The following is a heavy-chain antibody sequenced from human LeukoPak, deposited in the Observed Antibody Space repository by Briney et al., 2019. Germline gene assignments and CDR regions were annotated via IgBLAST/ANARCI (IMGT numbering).Heavy chain of an antibody. J-gene: IGHJ4*02. CDR1: GSTLSIYA. D-gene: IGHD3-16*02. CDR3: AKDGSYREYYFDY. CDR2: ISTNGDTT. V-gene: IGHV3-64D*06. Sequence: GGSLRLSCSAPGSTLSIYAMHWVRQAPGKELQHVSGISTNGDTTYYADSVKGRFTISRDNSRNTVSLQMSSLRAEDTAVYYCAKDGSYREYYFDYWGQGTLVTVSS.